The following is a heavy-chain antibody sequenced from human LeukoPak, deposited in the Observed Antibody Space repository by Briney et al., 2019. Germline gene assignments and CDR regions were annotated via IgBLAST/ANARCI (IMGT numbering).Heavy chain of an antibody. D-gene: IGHD1-26*01. CDR3: ARERAEWELEAFDI. CDR1: GFTFSSYW. Sequence: PGGSLRLSCAASGFTFSSYWMSWVRQAPGKGLEWVANIKQDGSEKYYVDSVKGRFTISRDNAKNSLYLQMNSLRAEDTAVYYCARERAEWELEAFDIWGQGTMVTVSS. J-gene: IGHJ3*02. CDR2: IKQDGSEK. V-gene: IGHV3-7*01.